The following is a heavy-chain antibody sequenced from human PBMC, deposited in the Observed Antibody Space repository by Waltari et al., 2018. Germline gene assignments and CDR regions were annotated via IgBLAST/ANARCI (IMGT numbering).Heavy chain of an antibody. D-gene: IGHD3-22*01. Sequence: LQLQESGPGLVKPSETLSLTCTVSGGSISSSSYYWGWVRQAPGKGLEWVSYISSSSSTIYYADSVKCRFTISRDNAKNSLYLQMNSLRAEDTAVYYCARDLTDYYDSSGYSNDAFDIWGQGTMVTVSS. CDR2: ISSSSSTI. V-gene: IGHV3-48*01. CDR3: ARDLTDYYDSSGYSNDAFDI. CDR1: GGSISSSSYY. J-gene: IGHJ3*02.